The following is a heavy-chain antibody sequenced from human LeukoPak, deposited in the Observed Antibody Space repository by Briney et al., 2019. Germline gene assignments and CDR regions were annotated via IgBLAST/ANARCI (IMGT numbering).Heavy chain of an antibody. V-gene: IGHV4-31*03. CDR2: IYYSGST. CDR1: GGSISSGGYS. Sequence: SETLSLTCTVSGGSISSGGYSWSWIRQHPGKGLEWFGYIYYSGSTYYNPSLKSRVTISVDTSKNQFSLKLSSVTAADTAVYYCARWRRRSSSWYFDYWGQGTLVTVSS. D-gene: IGHD6-13*01. CDR3: ARWRRRSSSWYFDY. J-gene: IGHJ4*02.